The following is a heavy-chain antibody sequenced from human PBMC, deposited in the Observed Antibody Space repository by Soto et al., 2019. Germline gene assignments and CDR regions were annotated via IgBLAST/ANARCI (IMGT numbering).Heavy chain of an antibody. D-gene: IGHD5-12*01. CDR2: IYYSGST. CDR3: ARVSRDGYKYYYYMDV. J-gene: IGHJ6*03. Sequence: SETLSLTCTVSGGSISSYYWSWIRQPPGKGLEWIGYIYYSGSTNYNPSLKSRCTISVDTSKNQFSLKLSSVTAADTAVYYCARVSRDGYKYYYYMDVWGKGTTVTVSS. V-gene: IGHV4-59*01. CDR1: GGSISSYY.